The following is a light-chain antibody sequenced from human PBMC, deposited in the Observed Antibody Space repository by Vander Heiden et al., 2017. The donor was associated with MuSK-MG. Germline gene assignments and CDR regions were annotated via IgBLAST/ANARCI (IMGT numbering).Light chain of an antibody. Sequence: DIQMTQSPSSLSASVGDRVIITCRASQSIITYLNWYQQKPGKAPTLLIYAASSLQSGVPPRFSGSGYGKEFTLTISSRQPEDFASYYCQQTDSNPLATFGHGTKVDIK. CDR3: QQTDSNPLAT. V-gene: IGKV1-39*01. CDR2: AAS. CDR1: QSIITY. J-gene: IGKJ3*01.